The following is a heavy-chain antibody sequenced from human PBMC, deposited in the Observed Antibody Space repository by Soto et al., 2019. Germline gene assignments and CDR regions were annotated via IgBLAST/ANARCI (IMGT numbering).Heavy chain of an antibody. CDR3: TRGADGFDY. J-gene: IGHJ4*02. CDR1: GFTFSSYD. Sequence: EVQLVESGGDLVQPGGSLRLSCAASGFTFSSYDFHWVRQATGKGPEWVSGIGTAGDTYYSGSVKGRFIMSRENAKNSLYLQMNSLRAGDTAVYYCTRGADGFDYWGQGTLVTVSS. CDR2: IGTAGDT. D-gene: IGHD3-16*01. V-gene: IGHV3-13*01.